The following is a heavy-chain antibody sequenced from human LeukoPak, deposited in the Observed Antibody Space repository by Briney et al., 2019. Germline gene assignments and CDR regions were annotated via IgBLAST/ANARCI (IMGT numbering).Heavy chain of an antibody. CDR2: ISADSNTI. D-gene: IGHD2-15*01. CDR3: ARDRAAPTWFFDL. CDR1: GFTFSSYW. Sequence: PGGSLRLSCAASGFTFSSYWMNWVRQAPGEGLEWLSYISADSNTIYYADSVKGRFTISRDNAKTSLYLQMNTLRDEDTAVYYCARDRAAPTWFFDLWGRGTLVLVSS. V-gene: IGHV3-48*02. J-gene: IGHJ2*01.